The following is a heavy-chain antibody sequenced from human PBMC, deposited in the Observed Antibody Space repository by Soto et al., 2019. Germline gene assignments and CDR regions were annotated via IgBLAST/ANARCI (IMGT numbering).Heavy chain of an antibody. V-gene: IGHV1-69*13. CDR3: ARGETGNWNFPL. Sequence: GASVKVSCKASGGTFSSYAISWVRQAPGQGLEWMGGIIPIFGTANYAQKFQGRVTITADESTSTAYMELSSLRSEDTAVYYCARGETGNWNFPLWGQGTLVTVSS. CDR2: IIPIFGTA. CDR1: GGTFSSYA. J-gene: IGHJ4*02. D-gene: IGHD1-7*01.